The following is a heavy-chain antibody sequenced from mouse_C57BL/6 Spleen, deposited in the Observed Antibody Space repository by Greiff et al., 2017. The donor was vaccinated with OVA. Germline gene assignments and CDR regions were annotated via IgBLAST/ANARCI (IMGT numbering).Heavy chain of an antibody. CDR1: GYTFTSYG. V-gene: IGHV1-81*01. Sequence: LQESGAELARPGASVKLSCKASGYTFTSYGISWVKQRTGLGLEWIGEIYPRSGNPYYHEKFKGKATLTADKSSSTAYMELRSLTSEDSAVYFCARKLGRGADYWGQGTTPTVSS. CDR2: IYPRSGNP. J-gene: IGHJ2*01. CDR3: ARKLGRGADY.